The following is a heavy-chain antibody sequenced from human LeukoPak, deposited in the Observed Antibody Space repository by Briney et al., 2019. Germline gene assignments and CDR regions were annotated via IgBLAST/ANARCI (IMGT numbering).Heavy chain of an antibody. J-gene: IGHJ4*02. CDR2: IKVVGTEK. D-gene: IGHD1-1*01. CDR3: ARDWNGSGTAFDH. CDR1: GFSFSAYW. Sequence: GESLRLSCAASGFSFSAYWMSWVRQAPGKGLEWVSNIKVVGTEKYYVDSVKGRFTISRDNAKNSLSLQMSGLRAEDTAVYYCARDWNGSGTAFDHWGQGTLVTVSS. V-gene: IGHV3-7*01.